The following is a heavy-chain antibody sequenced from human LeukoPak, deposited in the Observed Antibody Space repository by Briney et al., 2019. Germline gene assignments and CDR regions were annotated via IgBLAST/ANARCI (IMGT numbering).Heavy chain of an antibody. CDR2: ISGGSGST. Sequence: PGGSLRLSCAASGFTFSSYAMSWVRQAPGKGLAWVSTISGGSGSTYCADSVKGRFTISRDNSKNTLYLQMNSLRAEDTAVYYCAKYESGDYRPFDYWGQGTLVTVSS. V-gene: IGHV3-23*01. J-gene: IGHJ4*02. D-gene: IGHD4-17*01. CDR1: GFTFSSYA. CDR3: AKYESGDYRPFDY.